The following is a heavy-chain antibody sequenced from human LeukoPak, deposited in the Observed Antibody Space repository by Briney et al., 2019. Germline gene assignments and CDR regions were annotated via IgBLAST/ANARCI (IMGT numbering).Heavy chain of an antibody. V-gene: IGHV3-23*01. Sequence: PGGSLRLSCAASGFTFNSYAMIWVRQAPGKGLEWVSVINGNGGSTYYADSVKGRFTMSRDSFKSTLYLQMNGLRAEDTAIYYCAKGLSTYSSSSPDYWGQGTLVTVSS. CDR2: INGNGGST. D-gene: IGHD6-6*01. CDR3: AKGLSTYSSSSPDY. CDR1: GFTFNSYA. J-gene: IGHJ4*02.